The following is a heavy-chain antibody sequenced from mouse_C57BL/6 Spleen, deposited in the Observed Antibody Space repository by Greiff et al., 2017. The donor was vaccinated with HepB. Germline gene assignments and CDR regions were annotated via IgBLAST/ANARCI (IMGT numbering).Heavy chain of an antibody. J-gene: IGHJ4*01. CDR3: ARYQPYYSNSIYAMDY. D-gene: IGHD2-5*01. CDR1: GFNIKDYY. V-gene: IGHV14-2*01. Sequence: EVKLMESGAELVKPGASVKLSCTASGFNIKDYYMHWVKQRTEQGLEWIGRIDPEDGETKYAPKFQGKATITADTSSNTAYLQLSSLTSEDTAVYYCARYQPYYSNSIYAMDYWGQGTSVTVSS. CDR2: IDPEDGET.